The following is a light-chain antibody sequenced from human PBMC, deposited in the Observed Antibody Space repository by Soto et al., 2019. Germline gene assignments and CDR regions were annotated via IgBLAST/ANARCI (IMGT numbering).Light chain of an antibody. Sequence: DIQITQSPSSLSASVGDRVTITCQSSQDITNYISWYQQKPGKAPKLLIYDASNLEAGVPSRFSGSGSGTDFTFTISSLQPEDFATYYCQHSNNFFALTFGGGTKVDI. V-gene: IGKV1-33*01. CDR2: DAS. J-gene: IGKJ4*01. CDR3: QHSNNFFALT. CDR1: QDITNY.